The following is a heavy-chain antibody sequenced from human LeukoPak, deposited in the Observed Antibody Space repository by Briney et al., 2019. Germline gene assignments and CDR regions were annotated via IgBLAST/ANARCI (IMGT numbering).Heavy chain of an antibody. CDR2: INHSGST. Sequence: SETLSLTCAVYGGSFSGYYWSWIRQPPGKGLEWIGEINHSGSTNYNPSLKSRVTISVDTSKDQFSLKLSSVTAADTAVYYCARAPLHYDILTGYRAERFDPWGQGTLVTVSS. V-gene: IGHV4-34*01. J-gene: IGHJ5*02. CDR3: ARAPLHYDILTGYRAERFDP. CDR1: GGSFSGYY. D-gene: IGHD3-9*01.